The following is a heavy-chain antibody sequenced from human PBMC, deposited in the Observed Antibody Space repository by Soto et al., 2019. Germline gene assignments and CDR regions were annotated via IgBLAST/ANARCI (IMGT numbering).Heavy chain of an antibody. CDR2: ISTRSDV. J-gene: IGHJ6*02. D-gene: IGHD2-21*02. V-gene: IGHV3-21*03. CDR1: EFSLSTYS. Sequence: GGALRLSCTASEFSLSTYSMNWVRQAPGKGLEWVSSISTRSDVYYADSVKGRFTIARDNAKNSLSLQMNSLSAEDTGVYYCAREKTAWPLAYGLEVWGQGTTVTVSS. CDR3: AREKTAWPLAYGLEV.